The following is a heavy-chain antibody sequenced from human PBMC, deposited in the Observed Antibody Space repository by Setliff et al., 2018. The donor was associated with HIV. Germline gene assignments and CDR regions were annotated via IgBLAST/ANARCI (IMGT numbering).Heavy chain of an antibody. CDR2: INHSGST. D-gene: IGHD6-19*01. CDR3: ARVPGYSSGTSYMDV. V-gene: IGHV4-34*01. CDR1: GGSFSSYY. J-gene: IGHJ6*03. Sequence: PSETLSLTCAVYGGSFSSYYWSWIRQPPGKGLEWIGEINHSGSTNHNPSLKSRVTISVETSKNQFSLKLRSVNAADRAVYYCARVPGYSSGTSYMDVWGKGTTVTVSS.